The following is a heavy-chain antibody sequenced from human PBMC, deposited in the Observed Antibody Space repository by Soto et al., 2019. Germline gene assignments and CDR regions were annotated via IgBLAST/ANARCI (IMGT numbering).Heavy chain of an antibody. D-gene: IGHD1-1*01. Sequence: SGPTLVNPTQTLTLTCTFSGFSLSTSGMCVSWIRQPPGKALEWLALIDWDDDKYYSTSLKTRLTISKDTSKNQVVLTMTNMDPVDTATYYCARSGTSSGIHGMDVWGQGTTVTVSS. CDR2: IDWDDDK. CDR1: GFSLSTSGMC. CDR3: ARSGTSSGIHGMDV. J-gene: IGHJ6*02. V-gene: IGHV2-70*01.